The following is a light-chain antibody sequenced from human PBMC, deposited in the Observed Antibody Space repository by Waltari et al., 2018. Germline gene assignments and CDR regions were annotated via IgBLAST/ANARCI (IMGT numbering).Light chain of an antibody. CDR2: DAS. CDR1: QSINNY. CDR3: QQRSDWPLT. V-gene: IGKV3-11*01. J-gene: IGKJ4*01. Sequence: DIVLTQSPATLSLSPGERVTLSCRASQSINNYLAWYQQRPGQAPRLLIYDASNRSTGIPARFSGSGSGTDFTLTISSLEPEDFAVYYCQQRSDWPLTFGGGTTVDIK.